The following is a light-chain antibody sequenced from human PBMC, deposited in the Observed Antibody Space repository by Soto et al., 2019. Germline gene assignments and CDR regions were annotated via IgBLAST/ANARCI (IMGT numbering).Light chain of an antibody. CDR3: KQNNSYSET. Sequence: DIQMTQSPSTLSGSVGDRVTITCRASQTISSWLAWYQQKPGKAPKLMIYNASTLKSGVPPRFSHSGSATKNTLTISTLQPDDFEAYYCKQNNSYSETFGQGTNVELK. CDR2: NAS. CDR1: QTISSW. V-gene: IGKV1-5*03. J-gene: IGKJ1*01.